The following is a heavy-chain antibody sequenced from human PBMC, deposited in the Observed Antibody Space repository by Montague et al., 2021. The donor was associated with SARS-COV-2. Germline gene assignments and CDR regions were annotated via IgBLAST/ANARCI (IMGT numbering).Heavy chain of an antibody. Sequence: SETLSLTCTVSGGSISSYYWSWIRQPPGKGLEWIGYIYYSGSTNYNPSLKSRVTISVDTSKNQFSLKLSSVTAADTAMYYCARGSHYYDSSGYYFDYWGQGTLVTVSS. CDR1: GGSISSYY. J-gene: IGHJ4*02. V-gene: IGHV4-59*01. CDR2: IYYSGST. D-gene: IGHD3-22*01. CDR3: ARGSHYYDSSGYYFDY.